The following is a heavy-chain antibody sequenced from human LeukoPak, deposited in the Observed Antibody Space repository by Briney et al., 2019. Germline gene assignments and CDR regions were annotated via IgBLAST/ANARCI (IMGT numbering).Heavy chain of an antibody. CDR3: ATSRGSWPDYFDY. CDR1: GFTFSSYE. J-gene: IGHJ4*02. Sequence: PGGSLRLSCAASGFTFSSYEMNWVRQAPGKGLEWVSYISSSGSTIYYADSVKGRFTISIDNAKNSLYLQMNSLRAEDTAVYYCATSRGSWPDYFDYWGQGTLVTVSS. D-gene: IGHD6-13*01. CDR2: ISSSGSTI. V-gene: IGHV3-48*03.